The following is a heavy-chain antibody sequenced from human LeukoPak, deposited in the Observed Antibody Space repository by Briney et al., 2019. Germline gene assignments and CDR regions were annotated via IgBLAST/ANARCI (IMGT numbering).Heavy chain of an antibody. V-gene: IGHV1-69*01. J-gene: IGHJ4*02. CDR3: ARDFRSIVVVPAAHIFDY. D-gene: IGHD2-2*01. CDR2: IIPIFGTA. CDR1: GGTFSSYA. Sequence: SVKVSCKASGGTFSSYAISWVRQAPGQGLEWMGGIIPIFGTANYAQKFQGRVTITADESTSTAYMELCSLRSEDTAVYYCARDFRSIVVVPAAHIFDYWGQGTLVTVSS.